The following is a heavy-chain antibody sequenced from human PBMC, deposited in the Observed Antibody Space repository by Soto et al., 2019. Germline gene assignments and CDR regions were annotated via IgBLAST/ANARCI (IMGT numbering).Heavy chain of an antibody. Sequence: GGSLRLSCAASGFTFSSYGMTWVRQAPGKGLEWVSFSSATGAGTYYADSVKGRFTISRDNSKNTPYLQMTSLRADDTAVYYCAKDRRAGGNYGFYSDFWGQGALVTVSS. J-gene: IGHJ4*02. D-gene: IGHD1-7*01. V-gene: IGHV3-23*01. CDR2: SSATGAGT. CDR3: AKDRRAGGNYGFYSDF. CDR1: GFTFSSYG.